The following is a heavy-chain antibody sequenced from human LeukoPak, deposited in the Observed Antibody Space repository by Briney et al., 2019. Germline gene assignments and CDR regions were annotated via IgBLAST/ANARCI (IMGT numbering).Heavy chain of an antibody. V-gene: IGHV1-18*01. CDR3: ARGWRMVRGVTRFDY. Sequence: ASVKVSCKASGYTFTGYGISWVRQAPGQGLEWMGWISAYNGNTNYAQKLQGRVTMTTDTSTSTAYMELRSLRSDDTAVYYCARGWRMVRGVTRFDYWGQGTLVTVSS. CDR1: GYTFTGYG. J-gene: IGHJ4*02. D-gene: IGHD3-10*01. CDR2: ISAYNGNT.